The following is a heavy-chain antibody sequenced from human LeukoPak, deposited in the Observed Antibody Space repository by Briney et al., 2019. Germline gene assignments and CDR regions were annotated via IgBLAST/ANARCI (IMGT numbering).Heavy chain of an antibody. J-gene: IGHJ4*02. Sequence: GSLRLSCAAYGFTFSSYWMSWVRQAPGKGLEWVANIKQDGSEKYYVDSVKGRFTISRDNATNSLYLQMNSLRAEDTAVYYCARGAYTAMALRYDYWGQGTLVTVSS. CDR2: IKQDGSEK. CDR1: GFTFSSYW. D-gene: IGHD5-18*01. CDR3: ARGAYTAMALRYDY. V-gene: IGHV3-7*01.